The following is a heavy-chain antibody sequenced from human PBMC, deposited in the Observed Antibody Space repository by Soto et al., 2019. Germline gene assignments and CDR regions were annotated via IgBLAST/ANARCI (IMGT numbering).Heavy chain of an antibody. CDR2: IRSSDVST. J-gene: IGHJ4*02. D-gene: IGHD6-19*01. CDR3: AKGYSSVWGP. V-gene: IGHV3-23*01. Sequence: GGSLRLSCAASGFTFNNYAMSWVRQAPGKGLEGVSIIRSSDVSTYYADSVKGRFTISRDNSKSTLSLQMNSLRADDTAVYYCAKGYSSVWGPWGQGTLVTVSS. CDR1: GFTFNNYA.